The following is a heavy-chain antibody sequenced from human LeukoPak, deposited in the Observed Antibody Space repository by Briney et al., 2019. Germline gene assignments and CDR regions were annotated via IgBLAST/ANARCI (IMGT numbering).Heavy chain of an antibody. CDR2: IYSGGST. D-gene: IGHD6-19*01. CDR3: ARDLAVAGTRTFDY. J-gene: IGHJ4*02. CDR1: GFTVSSNY. Sequence: GGSLRLSCAASGFTVSSNYMSWVRQAPGKGLEWVSVIYSGGSTYYADSVKGRFTISRDNCKSTLHLQMNSLRPEDTAVYYCARDLAVAGTRTFDYWGQGTLVTVSS. V-gene: IGHV3-66*01.